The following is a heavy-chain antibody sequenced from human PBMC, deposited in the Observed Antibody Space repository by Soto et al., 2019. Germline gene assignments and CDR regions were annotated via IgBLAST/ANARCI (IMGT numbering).Heavy chain of an antibody. D-gene: IGHD6-19*01. V-gene: IGHV3-23*01. J-gene: IGHJ1*01. CDR3: AKGVPGIAVAGTGYFQH. CDR2: ISGSGDST. CDR1: GFTFSSYA. Sequence: EVQLLESGGGLVQPGGSLRLSCAASGFTFSSYAMSWVRQAPGKGLEWVSGISGSGDSTYYADSVKGRFTISRDNSKNXVSLPMNGLRAEDKGVYYCAKGVPGIAVAGTGYFQHWGQGTLVTVSS.